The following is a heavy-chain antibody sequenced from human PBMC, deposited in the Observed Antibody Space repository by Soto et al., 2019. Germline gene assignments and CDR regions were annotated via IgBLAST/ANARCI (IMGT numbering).Heavy chain of an antibody. CDR1: GFTFRNNV. CDR2: ITGSGRDT. Sequence: EVQLLESGGGLAQPGGSLRLSCAASGFTFRNNVLSWVRQAPGKGLDWVSGITGSGRDTYYADSVKGRFTISRDNSKNMVFLQMNSLRAEDTALYYCARSLPGTYGAFDLWGQGTMVTVSS. V-gene: IGHV3-23*01. D-gene: IGHD1-7*01. J-gene: IGHJ3*01. CDR3: ARSLPGTYGAFDL.